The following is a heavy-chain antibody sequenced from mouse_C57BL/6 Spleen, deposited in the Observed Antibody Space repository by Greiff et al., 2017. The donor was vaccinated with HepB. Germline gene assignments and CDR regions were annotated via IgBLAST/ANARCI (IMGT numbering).Heavy chain of an antibody. CDR1: GYAFSSYW. CDR3: AREGTAQATGYYAMDY. Sequence: QVQLQQSGAELVKPVASVKISCKASGYAFSSYWMNWVKQRPGKGLEWIGQIYPGDGDTNYNGKFKGKATLTADKSSSTAYMQLSSLTSEDSAVYFCAREGTAQATGYYAMDYWGQGTSVTVSS. V-gene: IGHV1-80*01. D-gene: IGHD3-2*02. J-gene: IGHJ4*01. CDR2: IYPGDGDT.